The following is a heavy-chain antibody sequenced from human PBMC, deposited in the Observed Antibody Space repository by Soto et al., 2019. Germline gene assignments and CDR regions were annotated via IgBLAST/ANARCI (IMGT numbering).Heavy chain of an antibody. CDR1: GYSFTSYW. J-gene: IGHJ6*03. CDR3: ARHPGGSYYYYYMDV. Sequence: GESLKISCKGSGYSFTSYWIGWVRQMPGKGLEWMGIIYPGDSDTRYSPSFQGQVTISADKSISTAYLQWSSLKASDTAMYYCARHPGGSYYYYYMDVWGKGTTVTVSS. V-gene: IGHV5-51*01. D-gene: IGHD5-12*01. CDR2: IYPGDSDT.